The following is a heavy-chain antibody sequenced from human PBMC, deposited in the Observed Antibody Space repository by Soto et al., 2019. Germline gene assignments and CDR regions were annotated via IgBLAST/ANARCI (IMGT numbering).Heavy chain of an antibody. Sequence: GGSLTLSCAASGFTFSSSAISWVCQAPGKGLEWVSAISGGAASPYYADSVKGRFTISRDNSKNTLFLQMNSLRAEDTAVYYCAKHSAARSPIAAFFWGQGTLVTVSS. CDR1: GFTFSSSA. D-gene: IGHD6-6*01. CDR2: ISGGAASP. J-gene: IGHJ4*02. V-gene: IGHV3-23*01. CDR3: AKHSAARSPIAAFF.